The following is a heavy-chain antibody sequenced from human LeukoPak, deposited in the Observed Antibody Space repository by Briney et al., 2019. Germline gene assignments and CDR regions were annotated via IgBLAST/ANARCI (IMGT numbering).Heavy chain of an antibody. V-gene: IGHV6-1*01. Sequence: SQTLSLTCAISGDSVSSNNAAWNWIRQSPSRGLEWLGRTYYRSKWFFNYALSLKSRITIIPDTSKNQFSLLLNSVTPDDTAVYYCARDRPSTVTTRPINYFDYWGQGTLVTVSS. CDR2: TYYRSKWFF. CDR3: ARDRPSTVTTRPINYFDY. J-gene: IGHJ4*02. CDR1: GDSVSSNNAA. D-gene: IGHD4-17*01.